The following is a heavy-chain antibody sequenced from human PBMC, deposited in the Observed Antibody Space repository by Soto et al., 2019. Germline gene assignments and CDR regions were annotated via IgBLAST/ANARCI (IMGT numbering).Heavy chain of an antibody. CDR3: ARYFDWVGWFDP. Sequence: VQLQESGPGLVKPSQTLSLTCTVSGGSISSGGYYWSWIRQHPGKGLEWIGYIYYSGSTYYNPSLKSRVTISVDTSKNQFSLKLSSVTAADTAVYYCARYFDWVGWFDPWGQGTLVTVSS. D-gene: IGHD3-9*01. CDR1: GGSISSGGYY. V-gene: IGHV4-31*03. J-gene: IGHJ5*02. CDR2: IYYSGST.